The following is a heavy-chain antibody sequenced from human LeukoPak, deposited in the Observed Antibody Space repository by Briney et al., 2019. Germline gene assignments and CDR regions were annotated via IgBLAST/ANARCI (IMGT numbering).Heavy chain of an antibody. J-gene: IGHJ3*02. D-gene: IGHD4-17*01. CDR2: IYSGGST. CDR3: AKSQAGATVTTRVAFDI. CDR1: GFTVSNNY. V-gene: IGHV3-66*01. Sequence: GGSLRLSCAASGFTVSNNYMSWVRQAPGKGLEWVSVIYSGGSTYYAESVKGRFTISRDNSKNTLYLQMSSLRAEDTAVYYCAKSQAGATVTTRVAFDIWGQGTMVTVSS.